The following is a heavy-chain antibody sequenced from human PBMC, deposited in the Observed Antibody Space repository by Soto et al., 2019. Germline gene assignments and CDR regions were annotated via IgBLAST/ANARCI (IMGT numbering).Heavy chain of an antibody. J-gene: IGHJ4*02. V-gene: IGHV1-18*01. Sequence: QVQLVQSGAEVKKPGASVKVSCKASGYTFTSYGISWVRQAPGQGLEWMGWISAYNGNTNYAQKGQGRVTTTTDTSTSTAYMELRSLISDDTVVYYCARDVSYYYDSSGYYPLDYWGQGTLVTVSS. CDR2: ISAYNGNT. CDR1: GYTFTSYG. D-gene: IGHD3-22*01. CDR3: ARDVSYYYDSSGYYPLDY.